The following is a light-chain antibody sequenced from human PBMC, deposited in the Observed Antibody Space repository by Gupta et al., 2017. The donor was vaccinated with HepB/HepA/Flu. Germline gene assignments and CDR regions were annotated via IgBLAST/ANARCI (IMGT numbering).Light chain of an antibody. CDR3: QQANSFPLT. Sequence: DIHITQSPSSVSASVGDRVTITCRASQTVSQLAWYQQKPGKAPKLLIYASSSLQRGVPLRFSGSGSGTDFTLTISRLQPEDFATYSCQQANSFPLTFGHGTKVDIK. J-gene: IGKJ3*01. CDR1: QTVSQ. V-gene: IGKV1-12*01. CDR2: ASS.